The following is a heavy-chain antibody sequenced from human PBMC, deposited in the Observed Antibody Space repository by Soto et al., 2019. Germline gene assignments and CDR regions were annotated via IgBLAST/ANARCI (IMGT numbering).Heavy chain of an antibody. J-gene: IGHJ6*02. Sequence: KASETLSLTCAVSGGSISSSNWWSWVRQPPGKGLEWIGEIYHSGSTNYNPSLKSRVTISVDKSKNQFSLKLSSVTAADTAVYYCARGIGLTGYFYYYYGMDVWGQGTTVTVSS. CDR2: IYHSGST. CDR3: ARGIGLTGYFYYYYGMDV. V-gene: IGHV4-4*02. D-gene: IGHD3-9*01. CDR1: GGSISSSNW.